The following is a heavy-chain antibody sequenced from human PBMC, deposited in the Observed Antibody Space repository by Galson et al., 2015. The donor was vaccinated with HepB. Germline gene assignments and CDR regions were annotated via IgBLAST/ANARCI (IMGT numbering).Heavy chain of an antibody. Sequence: SLRLSCAASGLTFSKSTMTWVRQAPGKGLEWVSTISSGSDGTYYADSVKGRFTISRDNSKSTLYLQMNNLRAEDTALYFCARFDCTGTICYSWGQGVLVTVSS. CDR1: GLTFSKST. J-gene: IGHJ4*02. CDR3: ARFDCTGTICYS. D-gene: IGHD2-21*02. CDR2: ISSGSDGT. V-gene: IGHV3-23*01.